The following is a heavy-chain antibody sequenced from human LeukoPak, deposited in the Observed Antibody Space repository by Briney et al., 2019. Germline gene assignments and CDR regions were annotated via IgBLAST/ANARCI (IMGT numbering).Heavy chain of an antibody. V-gene: IGHV4-31*03. CDR2: IYYSGST. D-gene: IGHD3-3*01. Sequence: SETLSLTCTVSGGSISSGGYYWSWIRQHPGKGLEWIGYIYYSGSTYYNPSLKSRVTISVDTSKNQFSLKLSSVTAADTAVCYSASVYYDPPHYFDYWGQGTLVTVSS. CDR3: ASVYYDPPHYFDY. J-gene: IGHJ4*02. CDR1: GGSISSGGYY.